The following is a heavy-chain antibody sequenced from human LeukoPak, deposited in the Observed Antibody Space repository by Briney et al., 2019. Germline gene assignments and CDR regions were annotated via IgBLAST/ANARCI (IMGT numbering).Heavy chain of an antibody. CDR2: IYTSGYT. V-gene: IGHV4-4*07. CDR1: GDSLSSSY. D-gene: IGHD3-22*01. CDR3: ARGPYSYDSSGAFDI. J-gene: IGHJ3*02. Sequence: SETLSLTCTVSGDSLSSSYWSWVRQPAGKGLEWIGRIYTSGYTNYNPSLKSRVTMSVDTSKNQFSLKLSSVTAADTAVYFCARGPYSYDSSGAFDIWGQGTMVTVSS.